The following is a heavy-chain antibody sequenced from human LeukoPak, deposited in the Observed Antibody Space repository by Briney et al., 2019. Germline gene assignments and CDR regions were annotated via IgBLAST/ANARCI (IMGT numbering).Heavy chain of an antibody. J-gene: IGHJ3*02. Sequence: GGSLRLSCAASGFTFSSYSMNWVRQAPGKGLEWVSSVSSSGTFIYYADSVKGRFTISRDNAKNSLSLQMNSLRAEDTAIYYCAREAVPGGRGDTFDIWGQGTMVTVSS. CDR2: VSSSGTFI. D-gene: IGHD6-19*01. CDR1: GFTFSSYS. CDR3: AREAVPGGRGDTFDI. V-gene: IGHV3-21*01.